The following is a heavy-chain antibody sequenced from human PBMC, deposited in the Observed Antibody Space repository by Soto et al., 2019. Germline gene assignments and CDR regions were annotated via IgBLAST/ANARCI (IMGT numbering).Heavy chain of an antibody. CDR3: ARLPNKSPQN. CDR1: GFTFSSYW. J-gene: IGHJ1*01. Sequence: EVQLVESGGGLVQPGGSLRLSCAASGFTFSSYWMHWVRQAPGKGLVWVSSISTDASSTSYADPVKGRFTISRDNAKTTRYLQMNSVRAEDAAVYYCARLPNKSPQNWGQGTLVIVSP. CDR2: ISTDASST. V-gene: IGHV3-74*01.